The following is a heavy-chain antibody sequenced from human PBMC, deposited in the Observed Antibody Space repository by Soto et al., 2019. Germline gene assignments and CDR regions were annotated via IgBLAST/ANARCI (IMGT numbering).Heavy chain of an antibody. D-gene: IGHD6-6*01. CDR3: AKGSEFSNSYTLDLDF. Sequence: EVQLLESGGGLVQPGESPRLSCAASGFTFSSYAMSWVRQAPGRGLEWVSIISGNGGSTYYAASVKGRFTISRNNTKNTLYLQMDSLTAEDTAVYYCAKGSEFSNSYTLDLDFWGQGALVTVSS. CDR2: ISGNGGST. CDR1: GFTFSSYA. J-gene: IGHJ4*02. V-gene: IGHV3-23*01.